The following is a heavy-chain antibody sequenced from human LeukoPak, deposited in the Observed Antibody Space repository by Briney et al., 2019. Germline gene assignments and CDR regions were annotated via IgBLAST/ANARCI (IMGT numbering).Heavy chain of an antibody. V-gene: IGHV1-18*01. D-gene: IGHD3-22*01. J-gene: IGHJ4*02. CDR1: GYTFTSYG. Sequence: ASVKVSCKASGYTFTSYGISWVRQAPGQGLEWMGWISAYNGNTNYAQKRQGRVTMTTDTSTSTAYMELRSLRSDDTAVYYCARDLVSYYDSSGALDYWGQGTLVTVSS. CDR2: ISAYNGNT. CDR3: ARDLVSYYDSSGALDY.